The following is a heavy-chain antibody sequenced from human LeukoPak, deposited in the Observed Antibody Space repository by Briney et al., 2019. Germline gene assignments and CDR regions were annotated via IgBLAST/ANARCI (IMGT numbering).Heavy chain of an antibody. CDR2: IYYSGST. V-gene: IGHV4-39*01. CDR1: GGSISSSTYY. CDR3: ARQHPIYDSSGYDDY. D-gene: IGHD3-22*01. Sequence: SETLSLTCTVSGGSISSSTYYWGWIRQPPRKGLEWIGSIYYSGSTYYNPSLKSRVSISVDTSKNQFSLKLSSVTAADTAVYYCARQHPIYDSSGYDDYWGQGTLVTVSS. J-gene: IGHJ4*02.